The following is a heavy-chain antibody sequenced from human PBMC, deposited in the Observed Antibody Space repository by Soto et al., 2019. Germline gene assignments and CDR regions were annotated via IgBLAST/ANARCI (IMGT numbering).Heavy chain of an antibody. V-gene: IGHV3-43*02. CDR2: ISGDGGST. J-gene: IGHJ6*02. CDR1: GFTFDDYA. Sequence: GGSLRLSCAASGFTFDDYAMHWVRQAPGKGLEWVSLISGDGGSTYYEDSVKGRFTISRDSSKYSLYLQMNSLRTEDAALYYCAKEIVVVPAAPNYYCYGMDVWGQGTTVTVSS. CDR3: AKEIVVVPAAPNYYCYGMDV. D-gene: IGHD2-2*01.